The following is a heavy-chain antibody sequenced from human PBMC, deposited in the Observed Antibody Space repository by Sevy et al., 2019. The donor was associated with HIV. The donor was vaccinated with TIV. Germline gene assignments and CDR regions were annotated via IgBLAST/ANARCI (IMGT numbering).Heavy chain of an antibody. V-gene: IGHV3-73*01. CDR2: IRSKANIYAT. CDR3: TRPVGAQYYYYGMDV. D-gene: IGHD1-26*01. Sequence: GGSLRLSCAASGFTFSGSAMHWVRQASGKGLEWVGRIRSKANIYATAYAASVKGRFTISRDDSKNTAYLQMNSLKTEDTAVYYCTRPVGAQYYYYGMDVWGQGTTVTVSS. J-gene: IGHJ6*02. CDR1: GFTFSGSA.